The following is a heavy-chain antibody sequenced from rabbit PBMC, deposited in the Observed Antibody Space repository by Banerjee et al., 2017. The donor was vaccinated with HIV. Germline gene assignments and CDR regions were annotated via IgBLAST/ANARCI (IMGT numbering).Heavy chain of an antibody. CDR1: GFSFSSGYD. J-gene: IGHJ2*01. Sequence: QEQLVESGGGLVKPGASLTVTCKASGFSFSSGYDMCWVRQAPGKGLEWIACINTSTGNTVYASWAKGRFTISKTSSTTVTLQMTSLTAADTATYFCARDRGWGDAFDPRGPGTLVTVS. CDR2: INTSTGNT. CDR3: ARDRGWGDAFDP. D-gene: IGHD4-1*01. V-gene: IGHV1S45*01.